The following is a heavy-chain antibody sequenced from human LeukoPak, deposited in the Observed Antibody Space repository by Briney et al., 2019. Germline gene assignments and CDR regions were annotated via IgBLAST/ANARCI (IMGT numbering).Heavy chain of an antibody. Sequence: ASVKVSCKASGGTFSSYAISWVRQAPGQGLEWMGGIIPIFGTANYAQKFQGRVTITADESTSTAYMELSSLRSEDTAVYYCARDGIRSVCSSTSCYSKRSEGWFDPWGRGTLVTVSS. V-gene: IGHV1-69*13. CDR2: IIPIFGTA. CDR1: GGTFSSYA. D-gene: IGHD2-2*02. CDR3: ARDGIRSVCSSTSCYSKRSEGWFDP. J-gene: IGHJ5*02.